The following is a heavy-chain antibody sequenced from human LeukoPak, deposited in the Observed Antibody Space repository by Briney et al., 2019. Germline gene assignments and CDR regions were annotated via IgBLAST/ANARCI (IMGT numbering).Heavy chain of an antibody. J-gene: IGHJ5*02. V-gene: IGHV1-2*02. Sequence: ASVKVSCKTSGYTFTGYYMHWVRQAPGQGLEWMGWINPNSGGTNYAQKFQGRVTITRNTSISTAYMELSSLRSEDTAVYYCARGPGDLNWFDPWGQGTLVTVSS. CDR2: INPNSGGT. D-gene: IGHD3-16*01. CDR1: GYTFTGYY. CDR3: ARGPGDLNWFDP.